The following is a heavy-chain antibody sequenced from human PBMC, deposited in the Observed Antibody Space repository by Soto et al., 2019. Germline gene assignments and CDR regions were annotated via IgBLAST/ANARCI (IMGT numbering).Heavy chain of an antibody. CDR3: ARGLKNYYGMDV. CDR1: GFTFSTYW. J-gene: IGHJ6*02. CDR2: VKSDGSS. V-gene: IGHV3-74*01. Sequence: GGSLRLSCAASGFTFSTYWMHWVRQIPGKGLEWVSRVKSDGSSYYADPVKGRFTISRDNAWNTVYLQMNRLRAEDTALYYCARGLKNYYGMDVWGQGTTVTSP.